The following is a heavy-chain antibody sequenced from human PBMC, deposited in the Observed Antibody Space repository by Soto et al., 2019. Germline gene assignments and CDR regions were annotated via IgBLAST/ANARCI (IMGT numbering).Heavy chain of an antibody. J-gene: IGHJ4*02. CDR3: AREEKQLSRYGGDFDY. CDR2: IYYIGTT. CDR1: DGSVNSGNYY. D-gene: IGHD3-16*01. Sequence: LSLTCSVSDGSVNSGNYYWSWIRQPPGKGLEWIGHIYYIGTTDYNPSLKSRVTISVDTSKNQFSLKVTSVTAADTAVYFCAREEKQLSRYGGDFDYWGQGSLVTVSS. V-gene: IGHV4-61*01.